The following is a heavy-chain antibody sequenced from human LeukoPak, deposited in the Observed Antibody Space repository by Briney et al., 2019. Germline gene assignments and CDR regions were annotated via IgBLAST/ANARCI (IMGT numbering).Heavy chain of an antibody. CDR2: ISSSSTNI. V-gene: IGHV3-21*06. J-gene: IGHJ6*02. CDR1: GFNFRKHN. D-gene: IGHD3-10*01. CDR3: ARNPVILVRGVGYYYYGMDI. Sequence: GGSLRLSCGASGFNFRKHNMNWVRQAPGKGLEWVASISSSSTNIYVADSVKGRFSISRDNANNSLFLQMSSLRAEDTAVYYCARNPVILVRGVGYYYYGMDIWGRGTTVTVSS.